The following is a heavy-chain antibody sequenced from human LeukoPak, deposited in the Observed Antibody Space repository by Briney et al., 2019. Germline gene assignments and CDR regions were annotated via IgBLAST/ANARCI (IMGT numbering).Heavy chain of an antibody. Sequence: GGSLRLSCAASGFTFSVSTMHWDRQASGEGLEWVGRIRSKANDYATAYTASVKGRFTISRDDSKSTVYLQMNSLKTEDTAVYYCTSRATVSSGLDVWGKGTTVTVSS. CDR2: IRSKANDYAT. V-gene: IGHV3-73*01. CDR1: GFTFSVST. J-gene: IGHJ6*04. D-gene: IGHD6-19*01. CDR3: TSRATVSSGLDV.